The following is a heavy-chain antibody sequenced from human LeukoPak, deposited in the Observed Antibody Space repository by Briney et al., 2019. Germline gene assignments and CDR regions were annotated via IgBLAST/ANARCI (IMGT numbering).Heavy chain of an antibody. V-gene: IGHV3-23*01. D-gene: IGHD4-23*01. Sequence: PGGSLRLSCAASGFTFSSYAMSWVRQAPGKGLEWVSSMSGSGGSTYYADSVKGRFTISRDDSKNTLYLQMNSLRAEDTAVYYCARVRYGGLDVWGQGTTVTVSS. J-gene: IGHJ6*02. CDR2: MSGSGGST. CDR3: ARVRYGGLDV. CDR1: GFTFSSYA.